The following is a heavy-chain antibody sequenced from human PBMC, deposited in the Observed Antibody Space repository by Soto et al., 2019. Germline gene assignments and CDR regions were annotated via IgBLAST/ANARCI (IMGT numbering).Heavy chain of an antibody. Sequence: SGPTLVNPTETLTLTCTVSGFSLSNARMGVSWIRQPPGKALEWLAHIFSNDEKSYSTSLKSRLTISKDTSKSQVVLTMTNMDPVDTATYCCARIRGPHIVVVTARYYFDYWGQGTLVTVSS. CDR1: GFSLSNARMG. CDR3: ARIRGPHIVVVTARYYFDY. J-gene: IGHJ4*02. V-gene: IGHV2-26*01. CDR2: IFSNDEK. D-gene: IGHD2-21*02.